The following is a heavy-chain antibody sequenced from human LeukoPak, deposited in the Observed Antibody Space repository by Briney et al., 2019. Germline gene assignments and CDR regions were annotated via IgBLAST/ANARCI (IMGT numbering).Heavy chain of an antibody. CDR3: AAYVNLDY. V-gene: IGHV3-43*02. CDR2: ISGDGDST. J-gene: IGHJ4*02. Sequence: GGSLRLSCAASGFRFDDSAMHWVRQPPGKGLEWVSLISGDGDSTFYADSVRGRFTISRDNSKNSLYLRMNSLRPEDTALYYCAAYVNLDYWGQGTLVTASS. D-gene: IGHD3-10*02. CDR1: GFRFDDSA.